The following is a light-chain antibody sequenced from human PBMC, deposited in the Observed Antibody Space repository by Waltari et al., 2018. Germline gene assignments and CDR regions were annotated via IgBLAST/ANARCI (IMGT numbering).Light chain of an antibody. CDR3: NSYTSSSTRV. Sequence: QSALTQPASVSGSPGQSITISCTGTNSDVGYDYVSWYQQHPGKAPTLIIYDVSNRPSGVSNRFSGSKSGNTASLTISGLQAEDEADYYCNSYTSSSTRVFGGGTKLTVL. J-gene: IGLJ2*01. CDR1: NSDVGYDY. V-gene: IGLV2-14*03. CDR2: DVS.